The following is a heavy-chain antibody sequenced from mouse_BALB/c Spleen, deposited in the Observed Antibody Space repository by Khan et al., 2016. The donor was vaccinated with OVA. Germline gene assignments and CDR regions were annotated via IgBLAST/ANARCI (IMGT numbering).Heavy chain of an antibody. CDR2: IYPGNDDT. J-gene: IGHJ3*01. CDR1: GYTFSSSW. V-gene: IGHV1-80*01. Sequence: QVQLKQSGAELVRPGSSVKISCKASGYTFSSSWMHWVKQRPGQGLEWIGQIYPGNDDTNYNGKFKGKATLTADKSSRTAYMQLTSLTSEDSALFFCARYYGSRFAYWGQGTLVTVSA. CDR3: ARYYGSRFAY. D-gene: IGHD1-1*01.